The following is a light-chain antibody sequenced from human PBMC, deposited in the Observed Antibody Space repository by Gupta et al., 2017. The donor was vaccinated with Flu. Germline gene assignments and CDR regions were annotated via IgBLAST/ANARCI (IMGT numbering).Light chain of an antibody. CDR3: HCQDSSDNQYV. V-gene: IGLV3-19*01. CDR1: SLRNYY. J-gene: IGLJ1*01. CDR2: ARY. Sequence: SSELTQDPAVSVALGKTVRITCQGDSLRNYYASWYQQKPGQAPVLVIVARYNRPSGIPDRFSGSSSGTTASLTITGAQAEDEADYYCHCQDSSDNQYVFGGGTKVTVL.